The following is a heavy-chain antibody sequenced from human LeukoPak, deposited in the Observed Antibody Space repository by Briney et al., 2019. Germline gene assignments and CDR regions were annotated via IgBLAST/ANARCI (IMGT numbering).Heavy chain of an antibody. V-gene: IGHV3-23*01. Sequence: PGGSLRLSCAASGFTFSNYALSWVRQAPGKGLEWVSLISGSGGQKDYADSVKGRFTISRDNSGNTLNLQMDSPKAEDTAVYYCAKHVWTSVWFFDYWGQGTLVTVSS. CDR2: ISGSGGQK. CDR3: AKHVWTSVWFFDY. D-gene: IGHD6-19*01. CDR1: GFTFSNYA. J-gene: IGHJ4*02.